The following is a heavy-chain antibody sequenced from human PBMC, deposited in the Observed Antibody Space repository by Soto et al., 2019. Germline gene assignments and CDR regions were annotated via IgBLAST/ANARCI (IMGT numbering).Heavy chain of an antibody. CDR2: IYYSGST. CDR1: GGSISSYY. CDR3: EREDSSGGHFDY. Sequence: SETLSLTCTVSGGSISSYYWSWIRQPPGKGLEWIGYIYYSGSTNYNPSLKSRVTISVDTSKNQFSLKLSSVTAADTAVYYCEREDSSGGHFDYWGQGTLVTVSS. J-gene: IGHJ4*02. D-gene: IGHD3-22*01. V-gene: IGHV4-59*01.